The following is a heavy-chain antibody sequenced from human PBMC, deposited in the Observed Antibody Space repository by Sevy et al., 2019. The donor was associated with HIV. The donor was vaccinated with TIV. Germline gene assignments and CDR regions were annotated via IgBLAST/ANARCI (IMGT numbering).Heavy chain of an antibody. Sequence: GGSLRLSCAASGFTFDDYAMHWVRQAPGKGLEWVSLISWDGGSTYYADSVKGRFTISRDNSNNSLYLQMNSLRAEDTALYYCAKDIFTATPYGMDVWGQGTTVTVSS. J-gene: IGHJ6*02. V-gene: IGHV3-43D*03. CDR1: GFTFDDYA. CDR2: ISWDGGST. D-gene: IGHD2-15*01. CDR3: AKDIFTATPYGMDV.